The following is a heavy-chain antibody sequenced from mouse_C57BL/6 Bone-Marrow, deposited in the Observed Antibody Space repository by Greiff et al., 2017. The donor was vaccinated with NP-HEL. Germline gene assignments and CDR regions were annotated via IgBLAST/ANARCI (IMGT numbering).Heavy chain of an antibody. D-gene: IGHD2-2*01. V-gene: IGHV3-6*01. J-gene: IGHJ2*01. CDR1: GYSITSGYY. Sequence: EVQLQESGPGLVKPSQSLSLTCSVTGYSITSGYYWNWIRQFPRNKLEWMGYIRYDGSTNYNPYLKNRISITRDTSTNHFFLRLNSVATEDTATYYCAGDGYYFDYWGQGTTLTVTA. CDR2: IRYDGST. CDR3: AGDGYYFDY.